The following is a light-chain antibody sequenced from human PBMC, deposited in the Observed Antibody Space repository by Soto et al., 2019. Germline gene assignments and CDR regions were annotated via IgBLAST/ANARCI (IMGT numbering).Light chain of an antibody. Sequence: QSVLTQPPSVSGAPGQRVTISCTGSSSNIGAGYDVHWYQQLPGTAPKLLIYANKNRPAGVPDRFSASKSGTSASLGITGLQAEDEADYYCQSYDTSPSGYVFGSGTKLTVL. CDR1: SSNIGAGYD. J-gene: IGLJ1*01. CDR3: QSYDTSPSGYV. V-gene: IGLV1-40*01. CDR2: ANK.